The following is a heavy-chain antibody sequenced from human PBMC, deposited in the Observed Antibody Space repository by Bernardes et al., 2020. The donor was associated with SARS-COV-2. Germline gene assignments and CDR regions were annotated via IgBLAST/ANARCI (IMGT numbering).Heavy chain of an antibody. CDR2: TYSSGGS. CDR1: GGSISNSNYY. CDR3: AGSSCGIDCYIGGLRSWDYGMDV. J-gene: IGHJ6*02. Sequence: SEPLSLTCSVSGGSISNSNYYWGWIRQPPGKGLEWIVTTYSSGGSYYNPSLQSRVIASVDTSKNQFSLRLSFVTTADTAIYYCAGSSCGIDCYIGGLRSWDYGMDVWGQGTTVTVSS. D-gene: IGHD2-21*01. V-gene: IGHV4-39*01.